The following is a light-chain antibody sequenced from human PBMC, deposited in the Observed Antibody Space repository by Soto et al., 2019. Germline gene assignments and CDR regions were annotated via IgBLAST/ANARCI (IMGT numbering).Light chain of an antibody. Sequence: QSALTQPRSVSGSPGQSITISCTGSSSDVGSYNYVSWYQQHPGQAPKFMIYDVNKRPSGVSHRFSGSKSGNTASLTISGLQDEDEAEYSCCSYAGSYSLVFGGGTQLTVL. CDR3: CSYAGSYSLV. CDR1: SSDVGSYNY. CDR2: DVN. V-gene: IGLV2-11*01. J-gene: IGLJ2*01.